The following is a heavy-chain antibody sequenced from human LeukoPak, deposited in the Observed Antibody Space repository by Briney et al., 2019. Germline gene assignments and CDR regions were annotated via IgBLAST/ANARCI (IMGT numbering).Heavy chain of an antibody. J-gene: IGHJ6*03. V-gene: IGHV1-8*03. CDR2: MNPNSGNT. Sequence: ASVKVSCKASGYTFTSYDINWVRQATGQGLEWMGWMNPNSGNTGYAQKFQGRVTITRNTSISTAYMELSSLRSEDTAVYYCAKDPVLRRIAARSVYMDVWGKGTTVTVSS. CDR3: AKDPVLRRIAARSVYMDV. D-gene: IGHD6-6*01. CDR1: GYTFTSYD.